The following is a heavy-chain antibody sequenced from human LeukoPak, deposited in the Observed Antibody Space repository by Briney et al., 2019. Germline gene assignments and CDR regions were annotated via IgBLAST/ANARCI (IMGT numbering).Heavy chain of an antibody. CDR2: IYYSGST. V-gene: IGHV4-31*03. Sequence: PSQTLSLTCTVSGGSISSGGYYWSWIRQHPGKGLEWIGYIYYSGSTYYNPSLKSRVTISVDTSKNQFSLKLSSVIAADTAVYYCARGDIVVVGYYYYGMDVWGQGTTVTVSS. D-gene: IGHD2-2*01. CDR1: GGSISSGGYY. CDR3: ARGDIVVVGYYYYGMDV. J-gene: IGHJ6*02.